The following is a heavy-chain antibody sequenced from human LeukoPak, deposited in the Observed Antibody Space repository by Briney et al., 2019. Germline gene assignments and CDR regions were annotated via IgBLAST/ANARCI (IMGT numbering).Heavy chain of an antibody. D-gene: IGHD3-22*01. Sequence: PGGSLRLSCAASGFTFSDYYMSWIRQAPGKGLEWVSYISSSGSFIYYADSVKGRFTISRDNAKNSLYLQMNSLRAEDTAVYYCARGPYYYDSSGYISDYWGQGTLVTVSS. J-gene: IGHJ4*02. CDR1: GFTFSDYY. V-gene: IGHV3-11*01. CDR2: ISSSGSFI. CDR3: ARGPYYYDSSGYISDY.